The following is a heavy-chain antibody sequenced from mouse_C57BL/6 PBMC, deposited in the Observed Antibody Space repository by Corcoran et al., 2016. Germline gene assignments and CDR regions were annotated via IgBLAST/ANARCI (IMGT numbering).Heavy chain of an antibody. D-gene: IGHD4-1*01. CDR3: ARERTGVHFDY. CDR1: GYAFSSYW. Sequence: QVQLQQSGAELVKPGASVKISCKASGYAFSSYWMNWVKQRPGKGLEWIGQIYPGDGDTNYNGKFKGKATLTADKSSSTAYMQLSSLTSEDSAVYFCARERTGVHFDYWGQGTTLTVSS. J-gene: IGHJ2*01. V-gene: IGHV1-80*01. CDR2: IYPGDGDT.